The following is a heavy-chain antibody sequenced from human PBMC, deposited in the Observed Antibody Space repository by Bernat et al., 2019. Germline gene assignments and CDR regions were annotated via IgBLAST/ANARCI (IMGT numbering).Heavy chain of an antibody. CDR1: GFTFRIYA. J-gene: IGHJ6*03. D-gene: IGHD3-16*01. CDR2: VSNSGGRT. Sequence: EVQLVESGGGLVQPGGSLRLSCVASGFTFRIYAMTWVRQAPGKGLEWLSGVSNSGGRTYYADSVNGRFTISRDNSKNTLYLQMISLRVEDSAVYYCAKGLGGNGIFYYYMDVWGEGTTVTVSS. V-gene: IGHV3-23*04. CDR3: AKGLGGNGIFYYYMDV.